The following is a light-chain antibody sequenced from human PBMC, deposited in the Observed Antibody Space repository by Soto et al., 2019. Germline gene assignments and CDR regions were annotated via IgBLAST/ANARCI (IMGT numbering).Light chain of an antibody. CDR2: KGS. CDR3: QQYNSYSFT. CDR1: QSTSSW. J-gene: IGKJ4*01. Sequence: DIQMTQSPSTLSASVGDRVTITCRASQSTSSWLAWYQQKPGKAPNLLIYKGSNLESGVPSRFSGSESGTEFTLIISSLQPYDFATYYFQQYNSYSFTFGGGTKVEIK. V-gene: IGKV1-5*03.